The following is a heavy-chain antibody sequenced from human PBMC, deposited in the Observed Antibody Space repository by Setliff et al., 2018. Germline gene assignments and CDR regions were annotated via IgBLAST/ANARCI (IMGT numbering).Heavy chain of an antibody. Sequence: SETLSLTCTVSGGSISSSSYYWGWIRQPPGKGLEWIGCVYYSGNTYYSPSLKSRVTMFVDTSKNQFSLMPYSVTAADMAVYYCAREQWLDPPGYYYMDVWAKGTTVTVS. V-gene: IGHV4-39*07. CDR2: VYYSGNT. CDR3: AREQWLDPPGYYYMDV. D-gene: IGHD6-19*01. CDR1: GGSISSSSYY. J-gene: IGHJ6*03.